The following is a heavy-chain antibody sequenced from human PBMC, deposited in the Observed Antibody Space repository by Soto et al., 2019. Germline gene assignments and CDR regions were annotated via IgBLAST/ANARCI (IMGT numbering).Heavy chain of an antibody. D-gene: IGHD4-17*01. CDR3: AEDHKRYGDYSDY. V-gene: IGHV3-23*01. J-gene: IGHJ4*02. Sequence: EVQLLESGGGLVQPGGSLRLSCAASGFTFSSYAMSWVRQAPGKGLEWVSAISGSGGSTYYADSVKGRFTISRDNSKNTLYLQMNSLRAEDTAVYYCAEDHKRYGDYSDYWGQGTLVTVSS. CDR2: ISGSGGST. CDR1: GFTFSSYA.